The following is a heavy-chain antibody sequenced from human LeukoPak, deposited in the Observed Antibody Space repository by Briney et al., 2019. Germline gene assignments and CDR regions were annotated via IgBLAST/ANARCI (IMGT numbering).Heavy chain of an antibody. CDR1: GFTFSSYS. V-gene: IGHV3-21*01. D-gene: IGHD6-6*01. Sequence: GGSLRLSCAASGFTFSSYSMNWVRQAPGKGLEWVSSISSSSSYIYYADSVKGRFTISRDNAKNSLYLQMNSLRAEDTAVYCCARASSSSLGYYYYMDVWGKGTTVTVSS. CDR2: ISSSSSYI. J-gene: IGHJ6*03. CDR3: ARASSSSLGYYYYMDV.